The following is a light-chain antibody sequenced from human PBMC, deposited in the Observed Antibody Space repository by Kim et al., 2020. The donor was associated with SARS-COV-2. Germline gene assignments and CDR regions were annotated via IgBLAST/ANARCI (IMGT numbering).Light chain of an antibody. Sequence: SPGQGATLSCRARQRVGIDLAWYLQRPGQAPRLLIHGASTRATNIPDRFSGSGSGTEFTLTISSLQSEDFAVYYCQQYNDRPPWTFGQGTKVDIK. CDR3: QQYNDRPPWT. J-gene: IGKJ1*01. CDR1: QRVGID. V-gene: IGKV3-15*01. CDR2: GAS.